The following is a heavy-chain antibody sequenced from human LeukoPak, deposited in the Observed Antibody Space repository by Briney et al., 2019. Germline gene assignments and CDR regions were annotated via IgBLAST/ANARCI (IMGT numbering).Heavy chain of an antibody. CDR1: GGSMSNIYY. CDR3: ARVSVVPAATAYFDY. V-gene: IGHV4-4*07. CDR2: IYTSGST. D-gene: IGHD2-2*01. Sequence: SETLSLTCNVSGGSMSNIYYWGWIRQPAGKGLEWIGRIYTSGSTNYNPSLKSRVTMSVDTSKNQFSLKLSSVTAADTAVYYCARVSVVPAATAYFDYWGQGTLVTVSS. J-gene: IGHJ4*02.